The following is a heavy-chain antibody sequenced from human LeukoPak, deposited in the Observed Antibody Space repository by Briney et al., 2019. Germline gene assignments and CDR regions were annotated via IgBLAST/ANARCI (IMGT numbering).Heavy chain of an antibody. CDR2: ISYDGSNK. Sequence: PGGSLRLSCAASGFTFSNAWMSWVRQAPGKGLEWVAVISYDGSNKYYADSVKGRFTISRDNSKNTLYLQMNSLRAEDTAVYYCAREPAPPFDFTFDYWGQGTLVTVSS. CDR1: GFTFSNAW. D-gene: IGHD3-9*01. CDR3: AREPAPPFDFTFDY. J-gene: IGHJ4*02. V-gene: IGHV3-30-3*01.